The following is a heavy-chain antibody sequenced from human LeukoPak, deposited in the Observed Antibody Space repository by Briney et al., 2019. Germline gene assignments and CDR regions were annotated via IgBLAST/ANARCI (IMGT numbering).Heavy chain of an antibody. CDR3: AKDSTYNYGYEDY. Sequence: GGSLRLSCVASGFSFSSYGMHWVRQAPGKGLEWVAVISYDGSNKYYADSVKGRITISRDNSKNMLYLQMNSLRAEDTAVYYCAKDSTYNYGYEDYWGQGTLVTVSS. CDR1: GFSFSSYG. V-gene: IGHV3-30*18. D-gene: IGHD5-18*01. J-gene: IGHJ4*02. CDR2: ISYDGSNK.